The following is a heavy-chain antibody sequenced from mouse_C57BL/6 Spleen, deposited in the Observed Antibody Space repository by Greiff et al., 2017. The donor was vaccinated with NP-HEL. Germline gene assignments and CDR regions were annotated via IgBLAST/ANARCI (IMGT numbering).Heavy chain of an antibody. Sequence: QVQLQQSGPELVKPGASVKISCKASGYAFSSSWMNWVKQRPGKGLEWIGRIYPGDGDTNYNGKFKGKATLTADKSSSTAYMQLSSVTSEDSAVYFCASVYGSYAMDYWGQGTSVTVSS. V-gene: IGHV1-82*01. D-gene: IGHD1-1*01. CDR1: GYAFSSSW. CDR3: ASVYGSYAMDY. J-gene: IGHJ4*01. CDR2: IYPGDGDT.